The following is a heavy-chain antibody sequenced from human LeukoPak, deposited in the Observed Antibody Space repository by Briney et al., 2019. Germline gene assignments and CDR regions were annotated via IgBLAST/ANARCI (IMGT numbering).Heavy chain of an antibody. V-gene: IGHV1-2*02. J-gene: IGHJ4*02. CDR1: GYTFSGYY. CDR3: ARDDSDGAGY. Sequence: ASVKVSCKASGYTFSGYYIHWVRQAPGQGLEWMGWINPNSGGTNYAQKFQGRVTMTRDTSISTAYMELSRLRSDDTAVYYCARDDSDGAGYWGQGTLVTVSS. CDR2: INPNSGGT. D-gene: IGHD6-19*01.